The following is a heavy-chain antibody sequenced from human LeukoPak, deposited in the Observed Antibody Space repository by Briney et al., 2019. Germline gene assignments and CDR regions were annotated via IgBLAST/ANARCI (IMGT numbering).Heavy chain of an antibody. CDR3: AKDRSSWYPPFDY. V-gene: IGHV3-30*02. Sequence: GGSLRLSCAASGFTFSSYGMRWVRQAPGKGLEWVAFIRYDGSNKYYADSVKGRFTISRDNSKNTLYLQMNSLRAEDTAVYYCAKDRSSWYPPFDYWGQGTLVTVSS. J-gene: IGHJ4*02. CDR2: IRYDGSNK. D-gene: IGHD6-13*01. CDR1: GFTFSSYG.